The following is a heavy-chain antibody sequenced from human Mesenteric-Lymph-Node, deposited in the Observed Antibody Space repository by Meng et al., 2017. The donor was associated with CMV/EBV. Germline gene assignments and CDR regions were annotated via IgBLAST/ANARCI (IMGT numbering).Heavy chain of an antibody. CDR1: GFSLRTSGVG. Sequence: GFSLRTSGVGVGWNRQPPGKALEWLALIYWDDDKRYTPSLNSRLTITKDTSNNQVVLTMTNMDPVDTATYYCARTYYYGSGNSNFDYWGQGTLVTVSS. CDR2: IYWDDDK. J-gene: IGHJ4*02. V-gene: IGHV2-5*02. D-gene: IGHD3-10*01. CDR3: ARTYYYGSGNSNFDY.